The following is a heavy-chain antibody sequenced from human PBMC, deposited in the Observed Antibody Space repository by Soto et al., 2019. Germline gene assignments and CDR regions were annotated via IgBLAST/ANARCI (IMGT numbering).Heavy chain of an antibody. J-gene: IGHJ5*02. D-gene: IGHD3-22*01. Sequence: ASVKVSCKDSGYTFTSYARHWVRQAHGQRLDWMGWINAGNGNTKYSQKFQGRVTITRDTSASTAYMELSSLRSEDTAVYYCARDSYYYDSSGYHWYWFDPWGQGTLVTVSS. CDR1: GYTFTSYA. CDR2: INAGNGNT. V-gene: IGHV1-3*01. CDR3: ARDSYYYDSSGYHWYWFDP.